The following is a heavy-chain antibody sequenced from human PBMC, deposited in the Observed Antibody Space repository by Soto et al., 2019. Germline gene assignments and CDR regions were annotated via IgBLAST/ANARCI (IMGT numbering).Heavy chain of an antibody. Sequence: GGSLRLSCAASGFIFSGDWMHWVRQAPGKGLVWVSRINTDGRGTDYADSVEGRFSISRDTSKNTVSLQMNSLRVEDTAVYYCARVSPPPDYWGQGTLVTVSS. J-gene: IGHJ4*02. CDR1: GFIFSGDW. CDR2: INTDGRGT. CDR3: ARVSPPPDY. V-gene: IGHV3-74*01.